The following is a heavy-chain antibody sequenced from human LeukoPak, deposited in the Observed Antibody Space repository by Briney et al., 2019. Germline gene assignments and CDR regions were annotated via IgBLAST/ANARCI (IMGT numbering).Heavy chain of an antibody. CDR3: ARGGRSYPYYFDY. Sequence: SETLSLTCAVSGASVSGSNYDWGWIRQPPGKGLEWIGYIYYSGSTNYNPSLKSRVTISVDTSKNQFSLKLSSVTAADTAVYYCARGGRSYPYYFDYWGQGTLVTVSS. V-gene: IGHV4-61*01. J-gene: IGHJ4*02. D-gene: IGHD3-16*01. CDR2: IYYSGST. CDR1: GASVSGSNYD.